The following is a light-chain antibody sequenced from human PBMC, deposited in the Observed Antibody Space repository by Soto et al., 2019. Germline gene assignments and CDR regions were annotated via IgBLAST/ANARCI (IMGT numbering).Light chain of an antibody. J-gene: IGKJ2*01. CDR1: QSISSW. CDR3: QQYNSSPYA. V-gene: IGKV1-5*01. Sequence: DIQMPQSPSTLSASIGDRVTITCRASQSISSWLAWYQQNPGKAPKLLIYDASSLESGVPSRFSGSGSGTEFTLSISSLQPDDFATYYCQQYNSSPYAFGQGTKLEIK. CDR2: DAS.